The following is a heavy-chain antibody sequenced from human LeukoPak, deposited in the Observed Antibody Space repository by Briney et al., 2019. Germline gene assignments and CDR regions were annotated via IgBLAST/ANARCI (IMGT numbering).Heavy chain of an antibody. CDR1: GFTFSSSA. CDR2: ISGSGGST. V-gene: IGHV3-23*01. J-gene: IGHJ3*02. Sequence: GGSLRLSCAASGFTFSSSAMSWVRQAPGKGLEWVSTISGSGGSTYYADSVKGRFTISRDNSKITLYLQMNSLRAEDTAVYYCARVGSGNFLGAFDIWGQGTMVTVSS. D-gene: IGHD1-26*01. CDR3: ARVGSGNFLGAFDI.